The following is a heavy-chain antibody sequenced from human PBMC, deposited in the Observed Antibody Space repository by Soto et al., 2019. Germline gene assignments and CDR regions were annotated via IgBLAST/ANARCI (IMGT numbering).Heavy chain of an antibody. CDR3: AHYFFGDYEGNGFDP. V-gene: IGHV2-5*02. CDR2: IYWDDDK. D-gene: IGHD4-17*01. Sequence: QITLKESGPTLVKPTQTLTLTCTFYGFSLSTSGVGVGWIRQPPGKALEWLALIYWDDDKRYSQSLKSRLTKTKDTAKIQVVLTKTNMDPVDTATYSCAHYFFGDYEGNGFDPWGQGTLVTVSS. CDR1: GFSLSTSGVG. J-gene: IGHJ5*02.